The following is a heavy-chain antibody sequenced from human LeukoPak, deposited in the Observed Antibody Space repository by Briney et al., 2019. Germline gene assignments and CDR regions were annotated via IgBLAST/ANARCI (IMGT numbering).Heavy chain of an antibody. J-gene: IGHJ4*02. CDR1: GFNFRDSA. V-gene: IGHV3-30*04. D-gene: IGHD4-17*01. Sequence: GGSLRLSCAASGFNFRDSAMHWVRQPPGKGLEGVAVSSYDGTNKYYADSVNGRFTISRDNSKNTRFLQMNNLRLEDTAVYYCAADYGDYVSPSDWGQGSLVIVSS. CDR2: SSYDGTNK. CDR3: AADYGDYVSPSD.